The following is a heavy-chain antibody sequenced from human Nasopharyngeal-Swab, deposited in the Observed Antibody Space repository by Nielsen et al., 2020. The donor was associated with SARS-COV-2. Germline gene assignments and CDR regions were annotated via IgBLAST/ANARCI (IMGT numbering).Heavy chain of an antibody. Sequence: WIRQPPGKGLEWIGYIYYSGSTNYNPSLKSRVTISVDTSKNQFSLKLSSVTAADTAVYYCARRSSGYSRGLDYWGQGTLVTVSS. J-gene: IGHJ4*02. V-gene: IGHV4-61*07. D-gene: IGHD6-19*01. CDR2: IYYSGST. CDR3: ARRSSGYSRGLDY.